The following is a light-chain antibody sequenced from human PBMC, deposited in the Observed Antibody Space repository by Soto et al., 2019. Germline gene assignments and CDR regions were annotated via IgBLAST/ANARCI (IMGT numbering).Light chain of an antibody. V-gene: IGKV1-27*01. CDR1: QGISSY. CDR2: AAS. J-gene: IGKJ4*01. Sequence: DIQLTQSPSFLSASVGDRITITCRASQGISSYLAWYQQKPGKVPKLLIYAASTLQSGVPSRFSGSGSGTDLTLAISRLQPEDVETYYCQKYNSAPLTFGGGTKVDIK. CDR3: QKYNSAPLT.